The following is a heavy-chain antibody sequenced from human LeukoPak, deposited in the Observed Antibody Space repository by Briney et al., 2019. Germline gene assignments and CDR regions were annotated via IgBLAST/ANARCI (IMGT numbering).Heavy chain of an antibody. J-gene: IGHJ5*02. Sequence: GGSLRLSCVASGYTFSPYWMSWVRQTPGKGLEWVASISNGGSPTYYVDSVRGRFTISRDDAKNSLFLYMNSLRADDTAVYYCTRVNYVPDSWGQGTLVTVSS. D-gene: IGHD3-10*02. V-gene: IGHV3-7*03. CDR2: ISNGGSPT. CDR3: TRVNYVPDS. CDR1: GYTFSPYW.